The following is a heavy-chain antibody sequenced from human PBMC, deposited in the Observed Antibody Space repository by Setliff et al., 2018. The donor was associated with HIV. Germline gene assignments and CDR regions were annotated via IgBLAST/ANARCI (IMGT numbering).Heavy chain of an antibody. Sequence: SETLSLTCTVSGGSISSSSYYWSWIRQPAGKGLEWIGHIYTSGSTNYNPSLKSRVTISVDTSKNQISLKLNSVTAADTAVYYCARDLLGSSSLVDYWGQGTQVTVSS. CDR2: IYTSGST. D-gene: IGHD6-6*01. J-gene: IGHJ4*02. V-gene: IGHV4-61*09. CDR1: GGSISSSSYY. CDR3: ARDLLGSSSLVDY.